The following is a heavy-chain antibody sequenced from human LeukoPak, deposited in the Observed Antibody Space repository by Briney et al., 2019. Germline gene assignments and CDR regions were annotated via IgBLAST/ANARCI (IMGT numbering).Heavy chain of an antibody. CDR1: GFTFSSYA. D-gene: IGHD4-17*01. J-gene: IGHJ6*03. V-gene: IGHV3-30*04. CDR2: ISYDGSNK. Sequence: WGSLRLSCAASGFTFSSYAMHWVRQAPGKGLEWVAVISYDGSNKYYADSVKGRFTISRDNSKNTLYLQMNSLRAEDTAVYYCARGTPQYGDYYYYYYMDVWGKGTTVTVSS. CDR3: ARGTPQYGDYYYYYYMDV.